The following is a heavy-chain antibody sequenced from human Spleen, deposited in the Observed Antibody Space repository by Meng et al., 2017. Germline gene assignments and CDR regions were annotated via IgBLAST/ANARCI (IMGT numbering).Heavy chain of an antibody. Sequence: SETLSLTCTVSGGSIIGNYWSWIRQPPGKGLEWIGYVFYTGTTNYNPSLKSRVTLSLDTSKNQFSLNLSSVTAADTAVYYCARDRPDSYGNPFDIWGQGTMVTVSS. CDR2: VFYTGTT. CDR1: GGSIIGNY. V-gene: IGHV4-59*01. D-gene: IGHD4-11*01. CDR3: ARDRPDSYGNPFDI. J-gene: IGHJ3*02.